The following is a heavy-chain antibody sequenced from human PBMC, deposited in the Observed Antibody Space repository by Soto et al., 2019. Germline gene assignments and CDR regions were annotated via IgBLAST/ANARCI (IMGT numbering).Heavy chain of an antibody. CDR2: IYYSGST. V-gene: IGHV4-59*01. D-gene: IGHD5-12*01. CDR1: GGSISSYY. Sequence: PSETLSLTCTVSGGSISSYYWSWIRQPPGKGLEWIGYIYYSGSTNYNPSLKSRVTISVDTSKNQFSLKLSSVTAADTAVYYCARARDGYNFENFDYWGQGTLVTVSS. J-gene: IGHJ4*02. CDR3: ARARDGYNFENFDY.